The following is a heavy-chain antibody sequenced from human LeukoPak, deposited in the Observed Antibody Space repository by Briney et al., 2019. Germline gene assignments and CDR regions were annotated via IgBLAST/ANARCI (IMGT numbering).Heavy chain of an antibody. J-gene: IGHJ4*02. CDR2: IYYDGSNI. CDR1: EFTFTTHG. D-gene: IGHD1-1*01. CDR3: VRDWKTNSFDY. V-gene: IGHV3-33*01. Sequence: GGSLRLSCAASEFTFTTHGMHWVGQAPGNGLEWVAFIYYDGSNIYYADCVKGRFTISRDISKNTLYLQMDSLRAEDTAIYYCVRDWKTNSFDYWGQGTLVTVSS.